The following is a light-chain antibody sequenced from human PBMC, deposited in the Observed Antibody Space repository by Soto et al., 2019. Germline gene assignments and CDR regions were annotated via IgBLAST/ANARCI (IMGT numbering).Light chain of an antibody. J-gene: IGLJ1*01. CDR1: SSDVGCYNY. Sequence: QSALTQPASVSGSPGQSITISCTGTSSDVGCYNYVSCYQQHPGKAPKLMIYEVSNRPSGVSNRFSGSKSGNTASLTISGLQAEDEADYYCSSYTSSSIDYVFGTGTKLTVL. CDR3: SSYTSSSIDYV. CDR2: EVS. V-gene: IGLV2-14*01.